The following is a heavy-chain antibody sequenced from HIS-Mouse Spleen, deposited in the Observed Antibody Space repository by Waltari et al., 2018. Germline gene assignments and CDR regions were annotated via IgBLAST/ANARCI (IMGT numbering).Heavy chain of an antibody. J-gene: IGHJ2*01. CDR3: AREIPYSSSWYDWYFDL. CDR2: IYYSGST. CDR1: GGSISSSSYS. Sequence: QLQLQESGPGLVKPSATLSLTCTVSGGSISSSSYSWGWILHPPGKGLEWIGSIYYSGSTYYNPSLKSRVTISVDTSKNQFSLKLSSVTAADTAVYYCAREIPYSSSWYDWYFDLWGRGTLVTVSS. V-gene: IGHV4-39*07. D-gene: IGHD6-13*01.